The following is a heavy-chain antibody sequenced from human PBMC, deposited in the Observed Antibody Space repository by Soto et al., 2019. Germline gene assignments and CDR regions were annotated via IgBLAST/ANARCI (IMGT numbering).Heavy chain of an antibody. Sequence: QVQLVESGGGVVQPGRSLRLSCAASGFTFSSYGMHWVRQAPGKGPEWVAVISYDGSNKYYADSVKGRFTIPRDNSKNTLYLQMNSLRAEDTAVYYCAKDKVPVVVTAPFDYWGQGTLVTVSS. D-gene: IGHD2-21*02. V-gene: IGHV3-30*18. J-gene: IGHJ4*02. CDR3: AKDKVPVVVTAPFDY. CDR2: ISYDGSNK. CDR1: GFTFSSYG.